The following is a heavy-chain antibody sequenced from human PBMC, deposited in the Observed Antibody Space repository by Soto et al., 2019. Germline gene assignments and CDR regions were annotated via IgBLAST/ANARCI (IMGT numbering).Heavy chain of an antibody. CDR3: ARVTPFLAGYYLLAGRTNRFDP. V-gene: IGHV4-34*01. J-gene: IGHJ5*02. Sequence: QVQLQQWGAGLLKPSETLSLTCAVYGGSFSGYYWSWIRQPPGKGLEWIGEINHSGSTNYNPSLKSRVTISVDTSKNQFSLKLSSVTAADTAVYHCARVTPFLAGYYLLAGRTNRFDPWGQGTLVTVSS. CDR2: INHSGST. D-gene: IGHD3-9*01. CDR1: GGSFSGYY.